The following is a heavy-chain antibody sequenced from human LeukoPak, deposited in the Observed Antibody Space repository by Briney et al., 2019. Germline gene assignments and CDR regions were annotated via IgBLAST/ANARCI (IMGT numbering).Heavy chain of an antibody. Sequence: PGGSLRLSCAASGFTFSNYNMNWVRQAPGKGLEWVSYISSSGSTIYYADSVKGRFTISRDNVKNSLYLQMNSLRAEDTAVYYCAELGITMIGGVWGKGTTVTISS. CDR1: GFTFSNYN. J-gene: IGHJ6*04. CDR2: ISSSGSTI. V-gene: IGHV3-48*04. D-gene: IGHD3-10*02. CDR3: AELGITMIGGV.